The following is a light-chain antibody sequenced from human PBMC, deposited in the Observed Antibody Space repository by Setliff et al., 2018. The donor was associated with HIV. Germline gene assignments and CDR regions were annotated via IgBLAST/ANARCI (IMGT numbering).Light chain of an antibody. J-gene: IGLJ1*01. V-gene: IGLV2-14*01. CDR3: ISYATTNTLP. CDR1: SSDVGGYSY. CDR2: EVR. Sequence: QSALTQPASVSGSPGQSTTISCTGTSSDVGGYSYVSWYQQHPGKAPKLIIYEVRNRPSGVSNRFSGSKSGNTASLTISGLQAEDEADYYCISYATTNTLPFGTGTKVTVL.